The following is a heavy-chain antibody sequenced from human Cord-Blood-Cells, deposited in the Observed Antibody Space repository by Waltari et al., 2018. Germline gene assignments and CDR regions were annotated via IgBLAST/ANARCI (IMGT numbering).Heavy chain of an antibody. CDR1: GFTFSGFW. CDR2: RKQDGSEK. D-gene: IGHD3-22*01. CDR3: AREGLGAFDI. V-gene: IGHV3-7*01. J-gene: IGHJ3*02. Sequence: EVQLVESGGGLVQPGGSLRLSCAASGFTFSGFWMSWVRQAPGKGLEWVANRKQDGSEKYYVDSVKGRFTISRDNAKNSLYLQMNSLRAEDTAVYYCAREGLGAFDIWGQGTMVTVSS.